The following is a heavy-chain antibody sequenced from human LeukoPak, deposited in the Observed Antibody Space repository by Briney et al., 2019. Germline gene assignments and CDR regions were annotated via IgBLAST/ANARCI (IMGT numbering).Heavy chain of an antibody. CDR3: ARRGPGYSSSWGAFDI. D-gene: IGHD6-13*01. J-gene: IGHJ3*02. Sequence: SSETLSLTCTVSGGSISSYYWSWIRQPPGKGLEWIGYIYYSGSTNYNPSLKSRVTISVDTSKNQFSLKLSSVTAADTAVYYCARRGPGYSSSWGAFDIWGQGTMVTVSS. CDR2: IYYSGST. V-gene: IGHV4-59*01. CDR1: GGSISSYY.